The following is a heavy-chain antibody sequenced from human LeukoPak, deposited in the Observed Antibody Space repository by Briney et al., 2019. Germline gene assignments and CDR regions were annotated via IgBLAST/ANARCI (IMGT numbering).Heavy chain of an antibody. J-gene: IGHJ6*03. D-gene: IGHD2-21*01. V-gene: IGHV4-34*01. CDR2: INHSGNT. Sequence: SETLSLTCAVYAESFTGYYWTWIRQPPGQGLEWIGEINHSGNTNYNPSLKSRVTISVDTSKNQFSLKLNSVTAADAAFYYCARVPLWFGTGYMDVWGKGTTVIVSS. CDR1: AESFTGYY. CDR3: ARVPLWFGTGYMDV.